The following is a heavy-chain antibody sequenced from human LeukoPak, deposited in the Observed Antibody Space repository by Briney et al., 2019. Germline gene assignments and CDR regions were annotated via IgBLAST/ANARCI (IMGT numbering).Heavy chain of an antibody. V-gene: IGHV1-2*02. D-gene: IGHD2-15*01. CDR1: GYTFIDYY. J-gene: IGHJ4*02. Sequence: ASVKVSCKASGYTFIDYYMHWVRHAPGQGLEWVGWINPKSDGTKYAQKFQGRVTVTRDTSISTVYMELSSLRSDDTAVYYCARDPVDLGNCGGGSCPIYDYWGQGTLVTVSS. CDR2: INPKSDGT. CDR3: ARDPVDLGNCGGGSCPIYDY.